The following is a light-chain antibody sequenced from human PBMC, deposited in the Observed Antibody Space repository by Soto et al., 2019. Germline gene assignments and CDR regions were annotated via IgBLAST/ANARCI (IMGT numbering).Light chain of an antibody. Sequence: QSVLTHPPSVSGAPGQRVTISGTGSGSNIGAGYDVHWYQQLPGTAPKLLIFANINRPSGVPDRFSGSKSGTSASLAITGLRAEDEADYYCQSYDSSPSGYVFGTGTKVTVL. CDR3: QSYDSSPSGYV. V-gene: IGLV1-40*01. CDR1: GSNIGAGYD. J-gene: IGLJ1*01. CDR2: ANI.